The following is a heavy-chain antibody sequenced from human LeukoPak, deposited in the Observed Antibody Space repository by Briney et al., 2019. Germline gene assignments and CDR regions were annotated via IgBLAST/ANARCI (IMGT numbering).Heavy chain of an antibody. D-gene: IGHD3-10*01. Sequence: GGSLRLSCAASGFTFSSYGMHWVRQAPGKGLEWVAFIRYDGSNKYYADSVKGRFTISRDNSKNTLYLQMNSLRAEDTALYYCARLSAYYYGSQFYYYMDVWGKGTTVTVS. V-gene: IGHV3-30*02. CDR3: ARLSAYYYGSQFYYYMDV. CDR2: IRYDGSNK. J-gene: IGHJ6*03. CDR1: GFTFSSYG.